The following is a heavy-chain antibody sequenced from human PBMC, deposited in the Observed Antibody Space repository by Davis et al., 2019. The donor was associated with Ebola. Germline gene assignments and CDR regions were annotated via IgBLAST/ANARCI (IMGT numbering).Heavy chain of an antibody. D-gene: IGHD2-21*01. J-gene: IGHJ3*02. CDR3: ARGDNLDAFDI. CDR1: GYTFTSYY. Sequence: ASVQVSCKASGYTFTSYYMHWVRQAPGQGLEWMGIINPSGGSTSYAQKFQGRVTMTRDTSISTAYMELSRLRSDDTAVYYCARGDNLDAFDIWGQGTMVTVSS. V-gene: IGHV1-46*01. CDR2: INPSGGST.